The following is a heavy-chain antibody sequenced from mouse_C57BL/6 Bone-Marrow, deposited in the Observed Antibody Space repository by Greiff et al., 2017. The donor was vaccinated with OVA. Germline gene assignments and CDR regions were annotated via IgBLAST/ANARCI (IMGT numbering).Heavy chain of an antibody. Sequence: VQLVESGAELVRPGASVKLSCKASGYTFTDYYINWVKQRPGQGLEWIARIYPGSGNTYYNEKFKGKATLTAEKSSSTAYMQLSSLTSEDSAVYFCARRADYYGSSLDYWGQGTTLTVSS. J-gene: IGHJ2*01. CDR2: IYPGSGNT. CDR1: GYTFTDYY. V-gene: IGHV1-76*01. CDR3: ARRADYYGSSLDY. D-gene: IGHD1-1*01.